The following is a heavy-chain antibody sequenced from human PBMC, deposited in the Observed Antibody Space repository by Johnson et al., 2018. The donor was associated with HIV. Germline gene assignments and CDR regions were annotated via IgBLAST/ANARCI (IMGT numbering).Heavy chain of an antibody. J-gene: IGHJ3*02. Sequence: VQLVESGGGLVQPGGSLRLSCAASGFTFSSYWMHWVRQAPGKGLVWVSVIYSGGSTYYADFVKGRFTISRDNSKNTLYLQMNSLRAEDTAVYYCASHYYDSSGYYFDAFDIWGQGTMVTVSS. D-gene: IGHD3-22*01. V-gene: IGHV3-66*04. CDR2: IYSGGST. CDR1: GFTFSSYW. CDR3: ASHYYDSSGYYFDAFDI.